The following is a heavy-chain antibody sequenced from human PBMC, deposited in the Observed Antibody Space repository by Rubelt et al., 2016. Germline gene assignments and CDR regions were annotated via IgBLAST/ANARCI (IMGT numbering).Heavy chain of an antibody. J-gene: IGHJ4*02. V-gene: IGHV3-74*01. D-gene: IGHD6-13*01. Sequence: EVQLVESGGGLVQPGGSLRLSCATSGFTFSSYWMHWVRQTPGKGLVWVSRSNEGGSRTDYADSVRGRFTISRDNAKSTLYLQMSSLRAGDTAVYYCAKDKADSSSWKPGYDYWGQGTLVTVSS. CDR1: GFTFSSYW. CDR2: SNEGGSRT. CDR3: AKDKADSSSWKPGYDY.